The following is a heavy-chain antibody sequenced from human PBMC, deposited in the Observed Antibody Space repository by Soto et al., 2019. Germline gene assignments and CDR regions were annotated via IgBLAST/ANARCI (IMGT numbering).Heavy chain of an antibody. CDR1: GFTFGRDA. CDR2: VSGSGDST. V-gene: IGHV3-23*01. Sequence: LRLSCASSGFTFGRDAMSWVRQAPGRGLEWVSAVSGSGDSTYYADSVKGRFTISRDNSKNTLYLQMNSLGAEDTAVYYCAKARGSSTPDRGSNCGEGSLVTVSS. J-gene: IGHJ4*02. D-gene: IGHD2-2*01. CDR3: AKARGSSTPDRGSN.